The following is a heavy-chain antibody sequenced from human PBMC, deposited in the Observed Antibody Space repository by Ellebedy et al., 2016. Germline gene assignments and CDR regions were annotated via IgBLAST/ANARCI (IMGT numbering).Heavy chain of an antibody. CDR3: ARPIVGATGGGDYYYFGMDV. J-gene: IGHJ6*02. Sequence: SVKVSCXASGHSFTSYGITWVRQAPGQGLEWMGWISAYNGNTNYAQKFQGRVTMTTDASTSTAYMELRSLRSDDTAVYFCARPIVGATGGGDYYYFGMDVWGQGTTVTVSS. CDR2: ISAYNGNT. D-gene: IGHD1-26*01. CDR1: GHSFTSYG. V-gene: IGHV1-18*04.